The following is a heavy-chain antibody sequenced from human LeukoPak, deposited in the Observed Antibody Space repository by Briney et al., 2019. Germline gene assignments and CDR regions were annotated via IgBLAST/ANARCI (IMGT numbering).Heavy chain of an antibody. CDR1: GGSFSGYY. D-gene: IGHD3-3*01. Sequence: SETLSLTCAVYGGSFSGYYWNWIRQPPGKGLEWIGEINHSGNTNYNPSLKSRVTISVDTSKNHFSLKLSSVTAADTAVYYCARDFRGGYDFWSGYYTPYYFDYWGQGTLVTVSP. CDR2: INHSGNT. V-gene: IGHV4-34*01. J-gene: IGHJ4*02. CDR3: ARDFRGGYDFWSGYYTPYYFDY.